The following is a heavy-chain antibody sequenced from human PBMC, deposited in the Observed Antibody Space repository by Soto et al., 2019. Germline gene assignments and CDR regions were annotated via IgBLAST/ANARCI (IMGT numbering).Heavy chain of an antibody. J-gene: IGHJ4*02. D-gene: IGHD7-27*01. CDR3: ATATNWVIDY. CDR1: GFTFNNYE. Sequence: GGSLILSCTASGFTFNNYEMNWVRQAPGKGLEWLSYISSSGYTKYYADSVRGRFTISRDNAKNSLYLEMNSLRVEDTAVYYCATATNWVIDYWGQGTLVTVSS. CDR2: ISSSGYTK. V-gene: IGHV3-48*03.